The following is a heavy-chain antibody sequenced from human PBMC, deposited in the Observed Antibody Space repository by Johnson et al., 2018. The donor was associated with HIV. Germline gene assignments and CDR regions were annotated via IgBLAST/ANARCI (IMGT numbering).Heavy chain of an antibody. D-gene: IGHD3-10*01. CDR2: ISYDGSNK. CDR3: ARDRPDYYGSGDAFDI. CDR1: GFTFRNYA. V-gene: IGHV3-30*04. J-gene: IGHJ3*02. Sequence: QVQLVESGGGVVQPGTSLRLSCAASGFTFRNYAMHWVRQAPGNGLEWVAVISYDGSNKYYADSVKGRFTISRDNAKNSLYLQMNSLKTEDTAVYYCARDRPDYYGSGDAFDIWGQGTMVTVSS.